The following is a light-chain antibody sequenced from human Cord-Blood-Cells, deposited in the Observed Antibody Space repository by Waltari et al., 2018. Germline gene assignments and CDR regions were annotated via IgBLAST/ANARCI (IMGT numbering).Light chain of an antibody. V-gene: IGLV2-14*01. J-gene: IGLJ2*01. CDR1: RQERGGYNY. CDR3: SSYTSSSSYVV. CDR2: EVS. Sequence: QSARTQHASVSGCLGQSITLPCTGTRQERGGYNYVSWYQQHPGKATKLMFYEVSNRPSGVSNRFSGSKSGNTASLTISGLQAEDEADYYCSSYTSSSSYVVFGGGTKLTVL.